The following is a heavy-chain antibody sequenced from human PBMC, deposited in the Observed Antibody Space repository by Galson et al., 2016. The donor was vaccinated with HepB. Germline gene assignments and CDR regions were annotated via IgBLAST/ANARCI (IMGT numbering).Heavy chain of an antibody. CDR3: ARSHHQGGDDAFDI. CDR1: GFTFSSYE. D-gene: IGHD3-16*01. CDR2: ITSSGNII. J-gene: IGHJ3*02. Sequence: SLRLSCAASGFTFSSYEMNWVRQAPGKGLEWVSYITSSGNIIYYAESVKGRFTISRDNAKNTLYLEMNSLRAEDTAVYYCARSHHQGGDDAFDIWGQGTMVTVSS. V-gene: IGHV3-48*03.